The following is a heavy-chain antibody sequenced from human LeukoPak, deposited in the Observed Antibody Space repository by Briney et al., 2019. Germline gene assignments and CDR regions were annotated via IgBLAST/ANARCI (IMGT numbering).Heavy chain of an antibody. CDR1: GYSFTSCW. V-gene: IGHV5-51*01. Sequence: GESLKISCKGSGYSFTSCWIGWVRQMPGKGLEWMGIIYPGDSDTRYSPSFQGQVTISADKSISTAYLQWSSLKASDTAMYYCARGYCSSTSCHMGFDYWGQGTLVTVSS. J-gene: IGHJ4*02. CDR3: ARGYCSSTSCHMGFDY. D-gene: IGHD2-2*01. CDR2: IYPGDSDT.